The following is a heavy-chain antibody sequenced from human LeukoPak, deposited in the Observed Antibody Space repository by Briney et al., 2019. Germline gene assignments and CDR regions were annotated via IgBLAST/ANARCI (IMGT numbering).Heavy chain of an antibody. D-gene: IGHD5-18*01. CDR3: ARGRGYSYVLDY. J-gene: IGHJ4*02. V-gene: IGHV4-39*07. CDR2: INHSGST. Sequence: SETLSLTCTVSGGSISSSSYYWGWIRQPPGKGLEWIGEINHSGSTNYNPSLKSRVTISVDTSKNQFSLKLSSVTAADTAVYYCARGRGYSYVLDYWGQGTLVTVSS. CDR1: GGSISSSSYY.